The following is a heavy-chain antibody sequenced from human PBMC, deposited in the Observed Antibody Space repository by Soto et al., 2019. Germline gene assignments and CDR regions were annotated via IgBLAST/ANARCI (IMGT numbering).Heavy chain of an antibody. J-gene: IGHJ3*02. CDR3: ATEWNSFVVAGYYKSGGAFDI. CDR2: FDPEDGET. Sequence: ASVKVSCKASGYTLTELSMHCVRQAPGKGLEWMGGFDPEDGETIYAQKFQGRVTMTEDTSTDTAYMELSSLRSEDTAVYYCATEWNSFVVAGYYKSGGAFDIWGQGTMVTVSS. V-gene: IGHV1-24*01. CDR1: GYTLTELS. D-gene: IGHD3-22*01.